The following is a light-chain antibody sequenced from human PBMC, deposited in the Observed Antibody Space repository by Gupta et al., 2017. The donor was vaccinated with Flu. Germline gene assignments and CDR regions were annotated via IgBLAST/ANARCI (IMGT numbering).Light chain of an antibody. Sequence: DIQMTQSPSTLSASVGDRVTITCRASQSISSWLAWYQQKPGKAPNLLVYKASNLESGVPSRFSGSGSGTEFTLTISSLQPDDFATEYCHQYNSYSRTFGQGTKVEIK. CDR3: HQYNSYSRT. CDR1: QSISSW. CDR2: KAS. J-gene: IGKJ2*01. V-gene: IGKV1-5*03.